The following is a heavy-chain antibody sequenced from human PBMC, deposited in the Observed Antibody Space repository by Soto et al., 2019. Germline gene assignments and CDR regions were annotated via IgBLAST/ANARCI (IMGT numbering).Heavy chain of an antibody. V-gene: IGHV4-39*01. J-gene: IGHJ6*02. CDR1: GGSISSSSYY. Sequence: QLQLQESGPGLVKPSETLSLTCTVSGGSISSSSYYWGWIRQPPGKGLEWIGSIYYSGSTYYNPSLKGRVTISVDTSKNQFSLKLSSVTAADTAVYYCASPYYDILTGYGYGMDVWGQGTTVTVSS. CDR2: IYYSGST. D-gene: IGHD3-9*01. CDR3: ASPYYDILTGYGYGMDV.